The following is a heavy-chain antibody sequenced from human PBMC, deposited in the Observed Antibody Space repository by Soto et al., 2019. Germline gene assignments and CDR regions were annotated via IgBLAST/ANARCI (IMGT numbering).Heavy chain of an antibody. D-gene: IGHD2-21*01. CDR2: IYWDDDK. CDR3: AHPLSGPGDSTWFDP. Sequence: QITLKESGPPLVKPTQTLTLTCTFSGFSLSTSGVGVGWIRQPPGKALEWLALIYWDDDKRYSPSLKSRLTTPQETPKSQVVLTMTDVDPVDTATYYCAHPLSGPGDSTWFDPWGQGTLVTVSS. J-gene: IGHJ5*02. V-gene: IGHV2-5*02. CDR1: GFSLSTSGVG.